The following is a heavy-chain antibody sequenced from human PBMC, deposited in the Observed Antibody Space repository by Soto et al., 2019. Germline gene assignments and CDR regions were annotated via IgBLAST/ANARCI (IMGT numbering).Heavy chain of an antibody. CDR2: IYYSGST. V-gene: IGHV4-59*08. Sequence: PSESLALTCTVCGGSIWSSDWGLIRQPPGKGLEWIGYIYYSGSTNYNPSLKSRVTISVDTSKNQFSLKLSSVTAADTAVYYCARRSWNYGVDYWGQGTLVTVSS. D-gene: IGHD1-7*01. CDR3: ARRSWNYGVDY. J-gene: IGHJ4*02. CDR1: GGSIWSSD.